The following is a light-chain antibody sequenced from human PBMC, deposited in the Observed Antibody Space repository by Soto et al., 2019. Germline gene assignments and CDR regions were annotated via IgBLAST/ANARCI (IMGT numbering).Light chain of an antibody. CDR2: GAS. CDR1: QSVGRIY. V-gene: IGKV3-15*01. J-gene: IGKJ5*01. CDR3: QQYNNWPPIT. Sequence: EIILTQSPGTLSLSPGARATLSCRAGQSVGRIYLAWYQQKPGQAPRLLFYGASTRATGTPARFSGSGSGTEFTLTISSLQSEDFAVYYCQQYNNWPPITFGQGTRLEIK.